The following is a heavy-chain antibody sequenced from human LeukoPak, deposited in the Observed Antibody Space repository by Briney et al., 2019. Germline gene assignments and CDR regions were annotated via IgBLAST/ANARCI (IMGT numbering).Heavy chain of an antibody. Sequence: VSVKVSCTASGYTFSTYYMHWVRQAPGQGLEWMGIINPSGGSTRNAQKFQGRVTMTRDTYTSTVYMELTSLRSEDTAVYYCARAGYCSGGSCYFDYWGQGTVVTVSS. CDR3: ARAGYCSGGSCYFDY. J-gene: IGHJ4*02. D-gene: IGHD2-15*01. CDR1: GYTFSTYY. CDR2: INPSGGST. V-gene: IGHV1-46*01.